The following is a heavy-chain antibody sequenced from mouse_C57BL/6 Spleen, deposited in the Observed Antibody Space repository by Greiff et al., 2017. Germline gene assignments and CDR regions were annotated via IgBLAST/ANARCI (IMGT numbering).Heavy chain of an antibody. D-gene: IGHD1-1*01. V-gene: IGHV1-19*01. CDR3: ARTGYGSSSDY. CDR2: INPYNGGT. CDR1: GYTFTDYY. J-gene: IGHJ2*01. Sequence: EVKLQESGPVLVKPGASVKMSCKASGYTFTDYYMNWVKQSHGKSLEWIGVINPYNGGTSYNQKFKGKATLTVDKSSSTAYMALNSLTSEDSAVYYCARTGYGSSSDYWGQGTTLTVSS.